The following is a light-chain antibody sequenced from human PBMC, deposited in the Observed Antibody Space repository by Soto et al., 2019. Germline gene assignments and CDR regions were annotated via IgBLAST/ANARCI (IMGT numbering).Light chain of an antibody. CDR1: QSISSW. CDR3: QQYKSYSPWT. CDR2: DAS. V-gene: IGKV1-5*01. J-gene: IGKJ1*01. Sequence: DIQMTQSPSTLSASVGDRVTITCRASQSISSWLGWYQQKPGKAPKLLIYDASSLESGVPSRFSGSGSGTEFTLTISSLQPDDFATYYCQQYKSYSPWTFGQGTKVDMK.